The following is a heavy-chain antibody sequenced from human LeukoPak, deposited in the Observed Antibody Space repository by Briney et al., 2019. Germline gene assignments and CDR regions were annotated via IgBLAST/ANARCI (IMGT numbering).Heavy chain of an antibody. CDR1: GFTFSSYE. J-gene: IGHJ4*02. Sequence: PGGSLRLSCAASGFTFSSYEMNWVRQAPGKGLEWVSYISSSGSTIYYADSVKGRFTISRDNAKNSLYLQMNSLSIEDTAVYYCARGGGIVVVEGDYFDYWGQGTLVTVSS. CDR2: ISSSGSTI. V-gene: IGHV3-48*03. D-gene: IGHD3-22*01. CDR3: ARGGGIVVVEGDYFDY.